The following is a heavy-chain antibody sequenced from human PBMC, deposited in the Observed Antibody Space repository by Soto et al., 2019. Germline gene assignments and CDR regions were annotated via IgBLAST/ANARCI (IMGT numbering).Heavy chain of an antibody. V-gene: IGHV3-23*01. CDR1: GFTFRNFV. CDR3: AQDRGWGVVSPSHDY. CDR2: IRATGSET. Sequence: EVQLLESGGGTVLPGGSLRVSCAASGFTFRNFVMSWVRQAPGKGLEWVSAIRATGSETFYADSVKGRFTISRDNSKNTLFLQMNSLRDEDTALYFCAQDRGWGVVSPSHDYWGQGTLVTVSS. D-gene: IGHD2-21*01. J-gene: IGHJ4*02.